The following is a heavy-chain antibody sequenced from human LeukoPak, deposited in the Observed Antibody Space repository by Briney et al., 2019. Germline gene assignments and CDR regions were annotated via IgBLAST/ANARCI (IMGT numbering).Heavy chain of an antibody. CDR3: ARHRAYYYGTYYFDY. V-gene: IGHV4-34*01. CDR1: GGSLSGYY. CDR2: INHSGST. D-gene: IGHD3-10*01. J-gene: IGHJ4*02. Sequence: SETLSLTCAVYGGSLSGYYWSWIRQPPGKGPEWIGEINHSGSTNYNPSLQSRVTISVDTSKNQFSLKLSSVTAAETAVYYCARHRAYYYGTYYFDYWGQGTLVTVSS.